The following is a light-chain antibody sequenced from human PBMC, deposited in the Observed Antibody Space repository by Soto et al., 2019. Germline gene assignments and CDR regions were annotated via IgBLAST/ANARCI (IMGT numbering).Light chain of an antibody. Sequence: QSVLTQPPSVSGAPGQRVTISCTGSSSNIGAGYDVHWYQQLPGTAHKLLIYGNSNRPSGVPDRFSGSKSGTSASLAITGLQAEDEADYCCQSYDSSLRGWVFGGGTKLTVL. CDR3: QSYDSSLRGWV. CDR1: SSNIGAGYD. J-gene: IGLJ3*02. CDR2: GNS. V-gene: IGLV1-40*01.